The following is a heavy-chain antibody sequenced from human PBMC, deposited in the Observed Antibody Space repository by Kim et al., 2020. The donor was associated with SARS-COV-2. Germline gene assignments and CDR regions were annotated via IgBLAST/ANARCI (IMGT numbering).Heavy chain of an antibody. D-gene: IGHD4-17*01. Sequence: SETLSLTCTVSGGSISSYYWSWIRQPPGKGLEWIGYIYYSGSTNYNPSLKSRVTISVDTSKNQFSLKLSSVTAADTAVYYCARVLTVARHGFWFDPWGQGTLVTVSS. CDR1: GGSISSYY. V-gene: IGHV4-59*01. J-gene: IGHJ5*02. CDR3: ARVLTVARHGFWFDP. CDR2: IYYSGST.